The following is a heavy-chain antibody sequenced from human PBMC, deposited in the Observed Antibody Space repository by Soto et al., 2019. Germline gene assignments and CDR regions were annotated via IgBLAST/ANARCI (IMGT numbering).Heavy chain of an antibody. CDR1: GDSISSSTYS. CDR3: ARSVFP. J-gene: IGHJ5*02. CDR2: IYYSGKT. V-gene: IGHV4-39*07. Sequence: SETLSLTCTVSGDSISSSTYSWGWIRQPPGKGLEYIGTIYYSGKTYYNWPLESRVTMSLDTSKNQFSLKLTSVTAADTAVYYCARSVFPWGQGTLVTVSS.